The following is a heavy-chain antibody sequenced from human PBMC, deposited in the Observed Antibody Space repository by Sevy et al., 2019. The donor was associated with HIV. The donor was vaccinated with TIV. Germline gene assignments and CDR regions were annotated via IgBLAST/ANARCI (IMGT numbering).Heavy chain of an antibody. J-gene: IGHJ6*03. D-gene: IGHD5-18*01. V-gene: IGHV1-69*06. CDR3: ARDRVPADTAMVTGDYYYYYMDV. CDR2: IIPIFGTA. Sequence: ASVKVSCKASGGTFSSYAISWVRQAPGQGLEWMGGIIPIFGTANYAQKFQGRVTITADKSTSTAYMELSSLRSEDTAVYYCARDRVPADTAMVTGDYYYYYMDVWGKGTKVTVSS. CDR1: GGTFSSYA.